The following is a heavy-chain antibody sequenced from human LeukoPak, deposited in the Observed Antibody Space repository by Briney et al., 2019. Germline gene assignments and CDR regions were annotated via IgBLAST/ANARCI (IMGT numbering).Heavy chain of an antibody. CDR1: GFTFSSYS. CDR2: IGSSSSYI. D-gene: IGHD3-10*01. CDR3: ARDDENYGSGSYYNVFSY. Sequence: GGSLRLSCAASGFTFSSYSMNWVRQAPGKGLEWVSCIGSSSSYIYYADSVKGRFTISRDNAKNSLYLQMNSLRAEDTAVYYSARDDENYGSGSYYNVFSYWGQGTLVTISS. V-gene: IGHV3-21*01. J-gene: IGHJ4*02.